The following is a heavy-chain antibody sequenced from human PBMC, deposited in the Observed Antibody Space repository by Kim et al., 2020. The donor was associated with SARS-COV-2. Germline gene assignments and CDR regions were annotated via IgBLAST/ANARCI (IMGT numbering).Heavy chain of an antibody. D-gene: IGHD3-16*01. CDR3: ARDDYGDFDY. CDR2: NT. Sequence: NTTYAQKLTGRVTMTTDTSPSTAYMELRSLRSDDTAVYYCARDDYGDFDYWGQGTLVTVSS. V-gene: IGHV1-18*01. J-gene: IGHJ4*02.